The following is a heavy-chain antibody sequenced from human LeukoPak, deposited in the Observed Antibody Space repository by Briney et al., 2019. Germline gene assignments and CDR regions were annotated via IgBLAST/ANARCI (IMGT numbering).Heavy chain of an antibody. J-gene: IGHJ4*02. CDR1: GCTFTGYY. D-gene: IGHD1-26*01. V-gene: IGHV1-2*02. CDR3: ARGSIVGATFDYFDY. CDR2: VNPNSGGT. Sequence: ASVKVSCKASGCTFTGYYIHWVRQAPGQGLAWMGWVNPNSGGTNYAQKFQGRVTMTRDTSISTAYMDLSRLRSDDTAVYYCARGSIVGATFDYFDYWGQGTLVTVSS.